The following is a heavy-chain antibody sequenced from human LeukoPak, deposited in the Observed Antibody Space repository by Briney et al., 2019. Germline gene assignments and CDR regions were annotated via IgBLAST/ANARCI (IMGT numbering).Heavy chain of an antibody. Sequence: GGSLRLSCAASGFTFSSYWMTWVRQAPGKGLEWVANIKKDGSEKYYVDSVKGRFTISRDNAKNSLYLQMNSPRAEDTAVYYCARDGGIFGVGNFDCWGQGTLVTVSS. J-gene: IGHJ4*02. CDR3: ARDGGIFGVGNFDC. D-gene: IGHD3-3*01. V-gene: IGHV3-7*01. CDR1: GFTFSSYW. CDR2: IKKDGSEK.